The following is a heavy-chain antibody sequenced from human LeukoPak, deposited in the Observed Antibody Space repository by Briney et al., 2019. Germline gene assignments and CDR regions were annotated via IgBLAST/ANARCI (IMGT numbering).Heavy chain of an antibody. J-gene: IGHJ3*02. CDR2: IHYSGST. CDR1: GGSISGFY. V-gene: IGHV4-59*12. Sequence: PSETLSLTCTVSGGSISGFYWSWIRQPPGKGLEWVGNIHYSGSTNYNPSLKSPTTISVDTSKNQFSLKLSSVTAADTAVYYCALGYCSGGSCYRGAFDIWGQGTMVTVSS. CDR3: ALGYCSGGSCYRGAFDI. D-gene: IGHD2-15*01.